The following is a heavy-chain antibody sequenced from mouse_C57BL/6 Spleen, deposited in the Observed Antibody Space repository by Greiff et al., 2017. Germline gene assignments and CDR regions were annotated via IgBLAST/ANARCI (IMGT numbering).Heavy chain of an antibody. CDR1: GYTFTDYE. D-gene: IGHD1-1*01. Sequence: QVQLQQSGAELVRPGASVTLSCKASGYTFTDYEMHWVKQTPVHGLEWIGAIDPETGGTAYNQKFKGKAILTADKSSRTAYMELRSLTSKDSAVYYCTRTYGSSYAVDYWGQGTTLTGSS. V-gene: IGHV1-15*01. CDR3: TRTYGSSYAVDY. J-gene: IGHJ2*01. CDR2: IDPETGGT.